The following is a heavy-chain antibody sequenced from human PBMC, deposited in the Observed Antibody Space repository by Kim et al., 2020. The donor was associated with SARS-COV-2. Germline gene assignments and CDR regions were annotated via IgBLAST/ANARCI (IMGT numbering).Heavy chain of an antibody. CDR3: ARGEIGGVNWYFDL. Sequence: NTSRKSRVTMSGDTSKNQFALKLTSATAADTAVYYCARGEIGGVNWYFDLWGRGTLVTVSS. D-gene: IGHD3-3*01. V-gene: IGHV4-59*09. J-gene: IGHJ2*01.